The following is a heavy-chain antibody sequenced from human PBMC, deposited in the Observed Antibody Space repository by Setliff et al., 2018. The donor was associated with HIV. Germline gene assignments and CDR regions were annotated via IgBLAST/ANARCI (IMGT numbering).Heavy chain of an antibody. CDR3: ARDMQDNNSFGPNSNLGY. J-gene: IGHJ4*02. CDR1: GYTFSNYA. Sequence: ASVKVSCKSSGYTFSNYALHWVRQAPGQRLEWMGWINTANANSKYSQKFQGRVTITRDTSASAAYMELSSLRSEDTAVYFCARDMQDNNSFGPNSNLGYWGQGTQVTVS. V-gene: IGHV1-3*04. D-gene: IGHD5-18*01. CDR2: INTANANS.